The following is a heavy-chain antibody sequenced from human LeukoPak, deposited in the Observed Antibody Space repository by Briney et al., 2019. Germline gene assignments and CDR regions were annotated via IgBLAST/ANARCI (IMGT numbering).Heavy chain of an antibody. V-gene: IGHV1-69*13. D-gene: IGHD3-16*01. J-gene: IGHJ5*02. CDR1: GGTFGTFA. CDR3: ARDQISGSPGGNYFDP. CDR2: IIPLFDKT. Sequence: SVKVSCKASGGTFGTFAISWMRQAPGQGPEWMGRIIPLFDKTQYAQKFQGRVSFSADESTSTTYLEMISLISEDTATYYCARDQISGSPGGNYFDPWGQGTLVSVSS.